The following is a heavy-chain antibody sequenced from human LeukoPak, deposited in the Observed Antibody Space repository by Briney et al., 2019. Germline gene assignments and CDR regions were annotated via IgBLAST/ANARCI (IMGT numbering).Heavy chain of an antibody. CDR2: ISGSGGST. J-gene: IGHJ4*02. D-gene: IGHD3-10*01. CDR3: AKVAHYYGSGSYYEYYFDY. V-gene: IGHV3-23*01. Sequence: PGGSLRLSCAASGFTFSSYATSWVRQAPGKGLEWVSAISGSGGSTYYADSVKGRFTISRDNSKNTLYLQMNSLSADDTAVYYCAKVAHYYGSGSYYEYYFDYWGQGALVTVSS. CDR1: GFTFSSYA.